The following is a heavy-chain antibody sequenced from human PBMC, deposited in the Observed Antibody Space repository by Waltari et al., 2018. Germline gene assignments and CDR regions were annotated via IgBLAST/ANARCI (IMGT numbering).Heavy chain of an antibody. V-gene: IGHV3-21*06. CDR2: VSGPSTYT. D-gene: IGHD2-21*02. Sequence: EVQLAESGGGLVQPGGSLRLSCVASGFMFSSYAMNWVRQAPGKGVEWVASVSGPSTYTFYSDSVKGRFTISRDNAKNSVFLQMNGLRDDDTAIYYCAKEGLGGDRQFDYWGQGTLVRVSS. CDR3: AKEGLGGDRQFDY. J-gene: IGHJ4*02. CDR1: GFMFSSYA.